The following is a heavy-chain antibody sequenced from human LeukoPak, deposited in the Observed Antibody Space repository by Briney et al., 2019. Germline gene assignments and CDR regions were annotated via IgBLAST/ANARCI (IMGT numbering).Heavy chain of an antibody. J-gene: IGHJ1*01. CDR1: GGSFSGYY. CDR3: ARRLKGVAGKYFQH. CDR2: INHSGST. D-gene: IGHD6-19*01. Sequence: SETLSLTCAVYGGSFSGYYWSWIRQPPGKGLEWIGEINHSGSTNYNPSLKSRVTISVDTSKNQFSLKLSSVTAADTAVYYCARRLKGVAGKYFQHWGQGTLVTVSS. V-gene: IGHV4-34*01.